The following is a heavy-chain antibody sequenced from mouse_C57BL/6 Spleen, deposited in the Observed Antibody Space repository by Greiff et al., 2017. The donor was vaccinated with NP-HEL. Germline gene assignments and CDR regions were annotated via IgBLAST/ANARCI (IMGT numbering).Heavy chain of an antibody. V-gene: IGHV1-15*01. J-gene: IGHJ3*01. D-gene: IGHD2-3*01. Sequence: QVQLKQSGAELVRPGASVTLSCKASGYTFTDYEMHWVKQTPVHGLEWIGAIDPETGGTAYNQKFKGKAILTADQSSSTAYMELRSLTSEYSAVYYCIGYSFAYWGQGTLVTVSA. CDR1: GYTFTDYE. CDR3: IGYSFAY. CDR2: IDPETGGT.